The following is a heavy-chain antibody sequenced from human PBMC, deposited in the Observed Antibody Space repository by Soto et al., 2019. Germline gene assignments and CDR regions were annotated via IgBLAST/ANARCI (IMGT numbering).Heavy chain of an antibody. CDR3: ARGSGWYYFDY. CDR1: GGSFSGYY. D-gene: IGHD6-19*01. V-gene: IGHV4-34*01. J-gene: IGHJ4*02. Sequence: SDTLSLTCAVYGGSFSGYYWSWIRQPPGKGLEWIGEINHSGSTNYNPSLKSRVTISVDTSKNQFSLKLSSVTAADTAVYYRARGSGWYYFDYWGQGTLVTVSS. CDR2: INHSGST.